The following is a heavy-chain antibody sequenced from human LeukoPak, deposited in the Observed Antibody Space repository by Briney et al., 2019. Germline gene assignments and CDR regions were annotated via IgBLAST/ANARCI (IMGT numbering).Heavy chain of an antibody. V-gene: IGHV4-30-2*01. CDR3: AREFMTPFWSGYYSPRDYYMDV. Sequence: PSETLSLTCTVSGGSISSGGYYWSWIRQPPGKGLEWIGYIYHSGSTYYNPSLKSRVTISVDRSKNQFSLKLSSVTAADTAVYYCAREFMTPFWSGYYSPRDYYMDVWGKGTTVTVSS. J-gene: IGHJ6*03. D-gene: IGHD3-3*01. CDR2: IYHSGST. CDR1: GGSISSGGYY.